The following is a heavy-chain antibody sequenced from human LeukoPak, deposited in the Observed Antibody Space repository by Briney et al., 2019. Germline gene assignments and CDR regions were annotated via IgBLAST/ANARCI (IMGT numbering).Heavy chain of an antibody. CDR3: ARELGYCSGGSCYSGGEYYYHGMDV. CDR1: GFTFSSYA. CDR2: ISYDGSNK. Sequence: GGSLRLSCAASGFTFSSYAMHWVRQAPGKGLEWVAVISYDGSNKYYADSVKGRFTISRDNSKNTLYLQMNSLRAEDTAVYYCARELGYCSGGSCYSGGEYYYHGMDVWGQGTTVTVSS. J-gene: IGHJ6*02. V-gene: IGHV3-30-3*01. D-gene: IGHD2-15*01.